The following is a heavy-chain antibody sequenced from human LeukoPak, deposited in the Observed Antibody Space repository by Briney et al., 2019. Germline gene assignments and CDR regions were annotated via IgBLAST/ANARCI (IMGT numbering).Heavy chain of an antibody. D-gene: IGHD3-10*01. J-gene: IGHJ6*02. V-gene: IGHV3-66*01. CDR3: ARSGFGVLYYYGMDV. CDR2: IYSGDST. CDR1: GFTASSNY. Sequence: GGALRLSCAASGFTASSNYMSWARQAPGKGLEWVSIIYSGDSTYYADSVKGRFTISRDNSKNTLWLQMNSLRAEDTAVYYCARSGFGVLYYYGMDVWGQGTTVTVSS.